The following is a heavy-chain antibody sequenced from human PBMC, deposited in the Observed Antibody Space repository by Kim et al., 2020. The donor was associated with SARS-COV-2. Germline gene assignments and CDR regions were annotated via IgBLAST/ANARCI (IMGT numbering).Heavy chain of an antibody. J-gene: IGHJ3*02. D-gene: IGHD3-10*01. CDR2: INHSGST. CDR3: SLLWFGELAHAFDI. CDR1: GGSFSGYY. Sequence: SETLSLTCAVYGGSFSGYYWSWIRQPPGKGLEWIGEINHSGSTNYNPSLKSRVTISVDTSKNQFSLKLSSVTAAGTAVYYCSLLWFGELAHAFDIWGPGTMVTVSS. V-gene: IGHV4-34*01.